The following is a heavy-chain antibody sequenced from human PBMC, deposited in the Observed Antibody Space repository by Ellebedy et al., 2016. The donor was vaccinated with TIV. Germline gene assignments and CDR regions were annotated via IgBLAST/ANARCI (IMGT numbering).Heavy chain of an antibody. Sequence: AASVKVSCKASGYTFTSYGISWVRQAPGQGLEWMGWISAYNGNTNYAQKLQGRVTMTTDTSTSTAYMELRSLRSDDTAVYYCAREEVYCTNGVCYTSLFDYWGQGTLVTVSS. CDR1: GYTFTSYG. D-gene: IGHD2-8*01. CDR2: ISAYNGNT. V-gene: IGHV1-18*01. CDR3: AREEVYCTNGVCYTSLFDY. J-gene: IGHJ4*02.